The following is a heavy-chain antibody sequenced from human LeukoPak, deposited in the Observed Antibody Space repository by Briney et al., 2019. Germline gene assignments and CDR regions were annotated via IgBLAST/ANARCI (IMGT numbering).Heavy chain of an antibody. D-gene: IGHD2-15*01. CDR2: ISNNGGYT. Sequence: GGSLRLSRAASGFTFSSSAMSWVRQAPGKGLEWVSAISNNGGYTYYADSVQGRFTISRDNSKSTLCLQMNSLRAEDTAVYYCAKQLGYCSDGSCYFPYWGQGTLVTVSS. CDR3: AKQLGYCSDGSCYFPY. J-gene: IGHJ4*02. CDR1: GFTFSSSA. V-gene: IGHV3-23*01.